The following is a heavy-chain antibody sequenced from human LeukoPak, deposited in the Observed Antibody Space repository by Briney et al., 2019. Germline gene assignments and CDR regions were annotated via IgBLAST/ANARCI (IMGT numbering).Heavy chain of an antibody. Sequence: GASVKVSCKASGGTFSSYAISWVRQAPGQRLEWMGGIIPIFGTANYAQKFQGRVTITTDESTSTAYMELSSLRSEDTAVYYCARHPTLSSAWYTWFDPWGQGTLVTVSS. CDR1: GGTFSSYA. CDR2: IIPIFGTA. J-gene: IGHJ5*02. D-gene: IGHD6-19*01. CDR3: ARHPTLSSAWYTWFDP. V-gene: IGHV1-69*05.